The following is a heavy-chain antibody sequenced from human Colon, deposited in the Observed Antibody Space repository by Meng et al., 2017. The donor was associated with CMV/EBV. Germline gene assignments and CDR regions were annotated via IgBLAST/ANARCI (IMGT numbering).Heavy chain of an antibody. Sequence: ASVKVSCKASGYIFTDFYMYWVRQAPGQGLEWMGWINPHSGGTDYAQRFQGRVTMTRDTSITTAYMELSRLRSDDTAVYYCNRGDYIGYYGMDVWGQGTTVTVSS. CDR2: INPHSGGT. D-gene: IGHD2-15*01. V-gene: IGHV1-2*02. CDR3: NRGDYIGYYGMDV. CDR1: GYIFTDFY. J-gene: IGHJ6*02.